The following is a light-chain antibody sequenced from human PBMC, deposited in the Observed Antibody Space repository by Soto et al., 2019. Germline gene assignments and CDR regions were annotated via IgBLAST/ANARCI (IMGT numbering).Light chain of an antibody. J-gene: IGKJ2*01. Sequence: IQMTQSPSSLSASVGDRVTITCRASQDIRGYVGWYQHKPGKAPELLIYTASSLDNGVPSRFSGRGSGTDFTLTISSLQPEDSATYYWLQDYNYPYTFGQGSKLEIK. CDR3: LQDYNYPYT. CDR1: QDIRGY. V-gene: IGKV1-6*01. CDR2: TAS.